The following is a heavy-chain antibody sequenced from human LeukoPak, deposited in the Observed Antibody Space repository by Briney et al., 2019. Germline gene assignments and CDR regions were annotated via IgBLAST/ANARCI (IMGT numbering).Heavy chain of an antibody. CDR2: FGPEDGET. CDR1: GYTLTELS. Sequence: ASVKVSCKVSGYTLTELSMHWVRQAPGKGLEWMGGFGPEDGETIYAQKFQGRVTMTEDTSTDTAYMELSSLRSEDTAVYYCATDTGSGSYVLGFRVAFDIWGQGTMVTVSS. V-gene: IGHV1-24*01. D-gene: IGHD1-26*01. J-gene: IGHJ3*02. CDR3: ATDTGSGSYVLGFRVAFDI.